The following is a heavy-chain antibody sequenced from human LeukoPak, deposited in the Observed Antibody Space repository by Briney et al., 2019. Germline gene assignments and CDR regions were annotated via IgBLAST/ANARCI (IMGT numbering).Heavy chain of an antibody. Sequence: GGSLRLSCAASGFTFDDYAMHWVRQAPGKGLEWVSAISGSGGSTYYADSVKGRFTISRDNSKNTLYLQMNSLRAEDTAVYYCAKDGDREYYYYYYMDVWGKGTTVTVSS. V-gene: IGHV3-23*01. J-gene: IGHJ6*03. CDR1: GFTFDDYA. CDR3: AKDGDREYYYYYYMDV. D-gene: IGHD1-14*01. CDR2: ISGSGGST.